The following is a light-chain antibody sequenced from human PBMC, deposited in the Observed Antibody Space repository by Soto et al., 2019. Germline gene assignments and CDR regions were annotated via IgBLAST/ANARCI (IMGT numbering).Light chain of an antibody. J-gene: IGKJ5*01. CDR3: QQRSNWPPVIT. CDR2: DAS. Sequence: EIALTQSPATLSLSPGERATLSCRASQSFSGYLAWYQQTPGQAPRLLIYDASKRATGIPTRFSGWGSGKDFTLTISSLEPEDFAVYYCQQRSNWPPVITFGQGTRLEIK. CDR1: QSFSGY. V-gene: IGKV3-11*01.